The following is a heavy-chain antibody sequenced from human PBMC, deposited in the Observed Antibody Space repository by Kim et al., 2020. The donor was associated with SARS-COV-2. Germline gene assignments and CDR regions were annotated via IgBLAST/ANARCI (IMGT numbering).Heavy chain of an antibody. D-gene: IGHD3-10*01. CDR1: GYTFSSYY. Sequence: ASVKVSCKSSGYTFSSYYMHWVRQAPGQGLEWMGIINPSGGSTSYAQKFQGTVTMTRDTSTSTLYMELSSLRSEDTAVYYCARDGRGDFGVIIHFYFDYWGQGTLVTVSS. CDR3: ARDGRGDFGVIIHFYFDY. CDR2: INPSGGST. J-gene: IGHJ4*02. V-gene: IGHV1-46*01.